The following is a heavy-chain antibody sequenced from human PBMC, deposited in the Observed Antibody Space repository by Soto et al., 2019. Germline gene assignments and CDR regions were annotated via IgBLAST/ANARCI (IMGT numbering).Heavy chain of an antibody. CDR3: ARDPPQNLLWCGELPYYYYHGMDV. CDR2: IRAYNGNT. V-gene: IGHV1-18*04. D-gene: IGHD3-10*01. CDR1: GYTFTSYG. Sequence: ASVKVSCKASGYTFTSYGISWVRQAPGQGLEWMGWIRAYNGNTNYAQKLQGRVTMTTDTSTSTAYMELRSLRSDDTAVYYCARDPPQNLLWCGELPYYYYHGMDVWGQGTTVTVSS. J-gene: IGHJ6*02.